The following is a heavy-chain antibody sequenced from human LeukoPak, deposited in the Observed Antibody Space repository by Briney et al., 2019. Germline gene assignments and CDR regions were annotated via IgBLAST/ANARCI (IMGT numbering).Heavy chain of an antibody. D-gene: IGHD5-18*01. J-gene: IGHJ6*02. Sequence: GGSLRLSCTASGFIFGDHAMSWVRQAPGKGLEWVGFIRSKAYGGTTEYAASVKGRFTISRDDSEGIAYLQMNSLRIEDTAVYYCARGPIHLWLHNGMDVWGQGTTVIVSS. CDR2: IRSKAYGGTT. V-gene: IGHV3-49*04. CDR1: GFIFGDHA. CDR3: ARGPIHLWLHNGMDV.